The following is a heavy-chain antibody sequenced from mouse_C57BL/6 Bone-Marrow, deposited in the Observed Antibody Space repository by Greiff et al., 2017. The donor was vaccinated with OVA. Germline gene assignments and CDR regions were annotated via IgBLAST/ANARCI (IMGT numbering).Heavy chain of an antibody. CDR2: IYPGGGYT. CDR3: ARSRDGYYWYFDV. J-gene: IGHJ1*03. Sequence: QVQLQQPGAELVMPGASVKLSCKASGYTFTSYWMHWVKQRPGHGLEWIGDIYPGGGYTNYNEKFKGKATLTADKSSSTAYMQFSSLTSEDSAIYYCARSRDGYYWYFDVWGTGTTVTVSS. CDR1: GYTFTSYW. V-gene: IGHV1-63*01. D-gene: IGHD2-3*01.